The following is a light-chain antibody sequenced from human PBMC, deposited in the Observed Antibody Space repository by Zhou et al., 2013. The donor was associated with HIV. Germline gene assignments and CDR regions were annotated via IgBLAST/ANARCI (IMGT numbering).Light chain of an antibody. CDR2: GAS. CDR3: QQYYDYPRT. J-gene: IGKJ1*01. CDR1: QNLYTN. Sequence: AIQMTQSPSSFSASTGDRVTLTCRASQNLYTNLAWYQQKPGKAPNLLVYGASILQSGVPSRFSANGSGTDFALTIDCLQSEDFATYYCQQYYDYPRTFGRGNQVGS. V-gene: IGKV1-8*01.